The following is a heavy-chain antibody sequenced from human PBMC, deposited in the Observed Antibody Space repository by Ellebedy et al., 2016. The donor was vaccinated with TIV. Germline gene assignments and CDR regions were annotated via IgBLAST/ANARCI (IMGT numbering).Heavy chain of an antibody. Sequence: GGSLRLXXAASGFTFSSYAMHWVRQAPGKGLEWVAVISYDGSNKYYADSVRGRFTISRDNFKNTLSLQMNSLRVEDTAVYYCAKSDCTSTSCYTLDYWGQGTLVTVSS. CDR1: GFTFSSYA. D-gene: IGHD2-2*02. J-gene: IGHJ4*02. CDR2: ISYDGSNK. CDR3: AKSDCTSTSCYTLDY. V-gene: IGHV3-30-3*01.